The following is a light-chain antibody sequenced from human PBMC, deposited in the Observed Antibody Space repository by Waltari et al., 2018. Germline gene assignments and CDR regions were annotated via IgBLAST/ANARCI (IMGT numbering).Light chain of an antibody. Sequence: QPVLTQPPSASASLGASVTLTCTLSSGYSNYKVDWYQQRPVKGPRFVMRVGTGGLGGSKGDGIPDRFSVLGSGLNRYLTIKNIQEEDESDYHCGADHGSGSSFVYVFGTGTKVTVL. CDR1: SGYSNYK. J-gene: IGLJ1*01. V-gene: IGLV9-49*03. CDR3: GADHGSGSSFVYV. CDR2: VGTGGLGG.